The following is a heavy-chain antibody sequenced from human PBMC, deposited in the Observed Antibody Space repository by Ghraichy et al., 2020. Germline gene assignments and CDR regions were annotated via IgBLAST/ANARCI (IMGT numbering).Heavy chain of an antibody. CDR1: GYTFNTYY. J-gene: IGHJ5*02. V-gene: IGHV1-2*06. CDR2: INPNSGGS. D-gene: IGHD4-11*01. CDR3: ARARGGTTETTWSQANRWFDP. Sequence: ASVKVSCKASGYTFNTYYIHWVRQATGQGLEWMGRINPNSGGSNYAQKFQDRVTMTRDTSISTAYMEMSGLKFDDTAVYYCARARGGTTETTWSQANRWFDPWGQGILVTVSS.